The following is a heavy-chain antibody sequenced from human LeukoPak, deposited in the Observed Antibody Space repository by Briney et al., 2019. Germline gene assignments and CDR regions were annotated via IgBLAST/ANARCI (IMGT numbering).Heavy chain of an antibody. D-gene: IGHD3-10*01. Sequence: GGSLRLSCAASGYTFSRYWMHWVRQGPGKGLVWVSRINEGGSSTSYAESVRGRFTISRDNAKNTLYLQMNSLRAEDAAVYYCTTDTFGARDSWGQGTLVTVSS. CDR3: TTDTFGARDS. CDR1: GYTFSRYW. J-gene: IGHJ4*02. V-gene: IGHV3-74*01. CDR2: INEGGSST.